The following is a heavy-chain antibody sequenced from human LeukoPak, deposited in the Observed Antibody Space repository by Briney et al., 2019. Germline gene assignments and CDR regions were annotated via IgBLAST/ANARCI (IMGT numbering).Heavy chain of an antibody. V-gene: IGHV3-48*01. D-gene: IGHD5-18*01. CDR2: ISSSSSTI. Sequence: GGSLRLSCAASGFTFSSYSMNWVRQAPGKGLEWVSSISSSSSTIYYADSVKGRFTISRDNAKNSLYLQMNSLRAEDTAVYYCARDPTNVDTAMEVDYWGQGTLVTVSS. CDR3: ARDPTNVDTAMEVDY. J-gene: IGHJ4*02. CDR1: GFTFSSYS.